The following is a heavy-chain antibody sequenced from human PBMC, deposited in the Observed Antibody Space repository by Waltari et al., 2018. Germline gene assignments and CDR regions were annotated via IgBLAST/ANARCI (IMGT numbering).Heavy chain of an antibody. V-gene: IGHV3-30*03. Sequence: QVHLVESGGGVVQQGVPWRLSWAGVGFTLNDYGIHWVRQASGKGLEWVAVVSFEETTQYYADSVKGRFTISRDKSMNTVYLEMNSLRPDDTAMYYCASVTGTGYWGQGTLVTVSS. J-gene: IGHJ4*02. CDR2: VSFEETTQ. D-gene: IGHD1-1*01. CDR1: GFTLNDYG. CDR3: ASVTGTGY.